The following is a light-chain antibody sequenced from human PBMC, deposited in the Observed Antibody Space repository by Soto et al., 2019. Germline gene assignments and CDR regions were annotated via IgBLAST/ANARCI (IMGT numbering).Light chain of an antibody. J-gene: IGKJ1*01. CDR3: QNSNSGPPGAA. CDR2: AAS. CDR1: QDIGNS. V-gene: IGKV1-27*01. Sequence: DIQMTQSPSSLSASVGYRVTFTFRASQDIGNSLAWYQQKPGKVPKLLIYAASTLQSGVPSRFSGSGSGFDFTISISSLQPEDVATQYWQNSNSGPPGAAFGPDTKVDIK.